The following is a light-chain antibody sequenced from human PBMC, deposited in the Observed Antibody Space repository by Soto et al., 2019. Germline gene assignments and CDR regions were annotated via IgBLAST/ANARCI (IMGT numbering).Light chain of an antibody. CDR2: GAS. V-gene: IGKV3-15*01. CDR3: QQYNNWPPLT. Sequence: EIVMTPSPDTLSVSPGERATLSCRASQSVSIDLAWYQQKPGQAPRLLIYGASTRATGIPARFSGSGSGTEFTLTISSLQSEDFAVYYCQQYNNWPPLTFGGGTKVDIK. CDR1: QSVSID. J-gene: IGKJ4*01.